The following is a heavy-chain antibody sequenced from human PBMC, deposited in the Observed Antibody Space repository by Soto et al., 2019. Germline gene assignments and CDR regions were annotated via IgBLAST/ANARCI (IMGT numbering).Heavy chain of an antibody. V-gene: IGHV1-69*01. D-gene: IGHD6-19*01. CDR2: IIPIFGTA. CDR3: EREQVNGRIAVAGVYGMDV. J-gene: IGHJ6*02. Sequence: QVQLVQSGAEVKKPGSSVKVSCKASGGTFSSYAISWVRQAPGQGLEWMGGIIPIFGTANYAQKFQGRVTINAEESARIADMELSSLGSEEPARYYCEREQVNGRIAVAGVYGMDVWGQGTPVTVSS. CDR1: GGTFSSYA.